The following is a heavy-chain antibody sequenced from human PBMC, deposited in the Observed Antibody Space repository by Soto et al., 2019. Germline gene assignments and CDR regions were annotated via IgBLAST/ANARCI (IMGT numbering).Heavy chain of an antibody. Sequence: QVQLVQSGAEVKKPGASVKVSCKASGYTFTNYDINWVRQATGQGLEWMWWMNPDSGDTRYAQEFQGRVTMTRDTSISTAYMELRSLRSEDTAGYYCARGRRDYYDSGDWVPLAYWGQGTLVIVSS. CDR2: MNPDSGDT. V-gene: IGHV1-8*01. J-gene: IGHJ4*02. CDR1: GYTFTNYD. CDR3: ARGRRDYYDSGDWVPLAY. D-gene: IGHD3-22*01.